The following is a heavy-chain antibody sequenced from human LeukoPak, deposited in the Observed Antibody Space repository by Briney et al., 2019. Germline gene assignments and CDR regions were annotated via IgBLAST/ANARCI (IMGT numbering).Heavy chain of an antibody. CDR2: INPNSSGT. Sequence: SVKVSCKASGYTFTGYYMHWVRQAPGQGLEWMGWINPNSSGTNYAQKFQGRVTMTRDTSISTAYMELSRLRSDDTAVYYCARDGWYYYDSSGYWGYYFDYWGQGTLVTVSS. CDR3: ARDGWYYYDSSGYWGYYFDY. CDR1: GYTFTGYY. J-gene: IGHJ4*02. D-gene: IGHD3-22*01. V-gene: IGHV1-2*02.